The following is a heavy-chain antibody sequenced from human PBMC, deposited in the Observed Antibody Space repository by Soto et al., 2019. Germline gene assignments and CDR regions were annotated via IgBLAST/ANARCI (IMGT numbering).Heavy chain of an antibody. Sequence: GGSLRLSCAASGFTFSSYGMHWVRQAPGKGLEWVAVIWYDGSNKYYADSVKGRFTISRDNSKNTLYLQMNSLRAEGTAVYYCARAPDYYDSSGHDYWGQGTLVTVSS. D-gene: IGHD3-22*01. CDR2: IWYDGSNK. CDR3: ARAPDYYDSSGHDY. CDR1: GFTFSSYG. V-gene: IGHV3-33*01. J-gene: IGHJ4*02.